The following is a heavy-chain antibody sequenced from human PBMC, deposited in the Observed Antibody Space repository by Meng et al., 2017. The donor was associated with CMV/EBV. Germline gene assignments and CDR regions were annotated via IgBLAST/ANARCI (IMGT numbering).Heavy chain of an antibody. CDR2: ISWNSGSI. CDR1: GFTFDDYA. J-gene: IGHJ6*02. CDR3: AKVYATGGYYYGMDV. D-gene: IGHD2-2*02. V-gene: IGHV3-9*01. Sequence: SLKISCAASGFTFDDYAMHWVRQAPGKGLEWVSGISWNSGSIGYADSMKGRFTISRDNAKNSLYLQMNSLRAEDTALYYCAKVYATGGYYYGMDVWGQGTTVTVSS.